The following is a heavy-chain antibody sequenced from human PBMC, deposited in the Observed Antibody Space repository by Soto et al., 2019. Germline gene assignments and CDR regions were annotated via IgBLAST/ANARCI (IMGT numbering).Heavy chain of an antibody. CDR1: GYTFTSFG. D-gene: IGHD1-1*01. J-gene: IGHJ4*02. CDR3: ARGRYGDY. Sequence: QVHLVQSGAEVKKPGASVKVSCKASGYTFTSFGITWARQAPGQGLEWMGWISAHNGNTDYAQKLQGRVIVTRDTSTSTAYMELRSLRSDDTAVYYCARGRYGDYWGQGDLVTVSS. V-gene: IGHV1-18*01. CDR2: ISAHNGNT.